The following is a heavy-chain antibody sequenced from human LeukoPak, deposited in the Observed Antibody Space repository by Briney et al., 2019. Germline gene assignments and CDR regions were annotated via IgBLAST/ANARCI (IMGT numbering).Heavy chain of an antibody. CDR2: IHHSGST. CDR1: GFTFTNAR. Sequence: PGGSLRLSCAVSGFTFTNARMSWVRQAPGKGLEWIGEIHHSGSTNYNPSLKSRVTISVDKSKNQFSLKLSSVTAADTAVYYCTTYYYDSSGYYAPDWGQGTLVTVSS. J-gene: IGHJ4*02. D-gene: IGHD3-22*01. CDR3: TTYYYDSSGYYAPD. V-gene: IGHV4-4*02.